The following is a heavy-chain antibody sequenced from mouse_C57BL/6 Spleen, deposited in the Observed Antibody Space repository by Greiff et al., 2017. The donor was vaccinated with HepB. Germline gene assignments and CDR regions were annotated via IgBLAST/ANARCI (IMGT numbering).Heavy chain of an antibody. V-gene: IGHV1-64*01. CDR3: ARRYGNYLSDY. CDR2: IYPNSGST. CDR1: GYTFTSYW. D-gene: IGHD2-10*02. Sequence: VQLQQPGAELVKPGASVKLSCKASGYTFTSYWMHWVKQRPGQGLEWIGMIYPNSGSTNYNEKFKSKATLTVDKSSSTAYMQLSSLTSEDSAIYYCARRYGNYLSDYWGQGTTLTVSS. J-gene: IGHJ2*01.